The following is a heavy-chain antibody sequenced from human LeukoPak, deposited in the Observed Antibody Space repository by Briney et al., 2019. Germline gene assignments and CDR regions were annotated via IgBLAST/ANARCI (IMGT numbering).Heavy chain of an antibody. D-gene: IGHD6-13*01. V-gene: IGHV3-7*01. Sequence: GGSLRLSCTASGFIFNDFWMSWVRQAPGEGLEWVANIRQDGGAKNYVDSVKGRFTTSRDNAKNTLYLQMNSLRAEDTAVYYCARVSSSSWWALDYWGQGTWSPSPQ. CDR3: ARVSSSSWWALDY. CDR1: GFIFNDFW. CDR2: IRQDGGAK. J-gene: IGHJ4*02.